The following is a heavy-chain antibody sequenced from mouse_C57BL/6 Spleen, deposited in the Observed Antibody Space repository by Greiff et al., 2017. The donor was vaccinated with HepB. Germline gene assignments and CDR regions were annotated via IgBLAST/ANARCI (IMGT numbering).Heavy chain of an antibody. CDR2: IDPSDSYT. CDR3: ARDYYGSEAY. D-gene: IGHD1-1*01. Sequence: QVQLQQSGAELVKPGASVKLSCKASGFTFTSYWMQWVKQRPGQGLEWIGEIDPSDSYTNYNQKFKGKATLTVDTSSSTAYMQLSSLTSEDAAVYYCARDYYGSEAYWGKGTLVTVSA. CDR1: GFTFTSYW. V-gene: IGHV1-50*01. J-gene: IGHJ3*01.